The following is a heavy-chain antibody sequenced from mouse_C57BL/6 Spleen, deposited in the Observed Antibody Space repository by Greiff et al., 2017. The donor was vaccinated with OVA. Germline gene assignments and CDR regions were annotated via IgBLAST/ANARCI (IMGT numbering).Heavy chain of an antibody. CDR1: GYTFTSYW. V-gene: IGHV1-50*01. CDR3: ARLRQLRQAFDY. D-gene: IGHD3-2*02. CDR2: IDPSDSYT. Sequence: VQLQQPGAELVKPGASVKLSCKASGYTFTSYWMQWVKQRPGQGLEWIGEIDPSDSYTNYNQKFKGKATLTVDTSSSTAYMQLSSLTSEDSAVYYCARLRQLRQAFDYRGQGTTLTVSS. J-gene: IGHJ2*01.